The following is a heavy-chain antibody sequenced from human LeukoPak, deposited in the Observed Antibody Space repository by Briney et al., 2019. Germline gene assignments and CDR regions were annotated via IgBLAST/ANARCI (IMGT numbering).Heavy chain of an antibody. D-gene: IGHD5-12*01. CDR2: IIPIFGTA. J-gene: IGHJ4*02. Sequence: SVKVSCKASEGTFSSYAISWVRQAPGQGLEWMGGIIPIFGTANYAQKFQGRVTITADESTSTAYMELSSLRSEDTAVYYCAREGYSGYDSGYWGQGTLVTVSS. V-gene: IGHV1-69*13. CDR1: EGTFSSYA. CDR3: AREGYSGYDSGY.